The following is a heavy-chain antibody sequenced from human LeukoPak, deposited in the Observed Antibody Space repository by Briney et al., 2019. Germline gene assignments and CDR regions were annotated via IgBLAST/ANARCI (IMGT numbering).Heavy chain of an antibody. CDR1: GFIFSNYW. V-gene: IGHV3-7*01. J-gene: IGHJ4*02. Sequence: PGGSLRLSCEATGFIFSNYWMPWVRQAPGKGLEWVANIKEDGSDKNYVESMKGRFTISRDNAKNSLYLQINTLRVEDTAVYYCARDAGYGYDRFDYWGQGTQVTVSS. CDR2: IKEDGSDK. D-gene: IGHD5-18*01. CDR3: ARDAGYGYDRFDY.